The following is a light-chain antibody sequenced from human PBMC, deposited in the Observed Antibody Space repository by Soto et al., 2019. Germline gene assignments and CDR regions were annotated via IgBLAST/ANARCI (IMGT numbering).Light chain of an antibody. V-gene: IGLV2-14*01. J-gene: IGLJ2*01. Sequence: QSALTQPASVSGSPGQSIAISCTGSSSDVGCYNPVSWYQQHSGKAPKLMIYDGSNRPSGVSDRFSGSKSGNTASLTISGLQAEDEAYYYCSSYTSSSTVIFGGGTKLTVL. CDR3: SSYTSSSTVI. CDR1: SSDVGCYNP. CDR2: DGS.